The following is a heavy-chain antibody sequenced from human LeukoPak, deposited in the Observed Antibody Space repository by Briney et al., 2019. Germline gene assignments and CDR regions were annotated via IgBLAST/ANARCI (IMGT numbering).Heavy chain of an antibody. V-gene: IGHV4-39*01. Sequence: SQTLSLTCTVSGGSISSGDYYWSWIRQPPGKGLEWIGSIYYSGSTYYNPSLKSRVTISVDTSKNQFSLKLSSVTAADTAVYYCARKGGDIVVVPAASNWFDPWGQGTLVTVSS. CDR3: ARKGGDIVVVPAASNWFDP. J-gene: IGHJ5*02. D-gene: IGHD2-2*01. CDR2: IYYSGST. CDR1: GGSISSGDYY.